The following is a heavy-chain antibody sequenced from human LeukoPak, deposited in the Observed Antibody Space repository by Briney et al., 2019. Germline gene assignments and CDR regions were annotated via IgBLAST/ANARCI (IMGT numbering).Heavy chain of an antibody. V-gene: IGHV1-69*13. CDR2: IIPIFGTA. CDR3: ARAGYNWNDEGAFDI. J-gene: IGHJ3*02. CDR1: GGTFSSYA. Sequence: ASVKVSCKASGGTFSSYAISWVRQAPGQGLEWMGGIIPIFGTANYAQKFQGRVTITADESTSTAYMELSSLRSEDTAVYYCARAGYNWNDEGAFDIWGQGTMVTVSS. D-gene: IGHD1-1*01.